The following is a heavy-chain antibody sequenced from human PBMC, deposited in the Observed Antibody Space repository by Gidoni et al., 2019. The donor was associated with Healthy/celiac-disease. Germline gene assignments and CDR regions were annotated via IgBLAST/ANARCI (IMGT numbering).Heavy chain of an antibody. J-gene: IGHJ4*02. CDR1: GFTFISYG. V-gene: IGHV3-30*03. Sequence: QVQLVESGGGVVQPGRSLRLSCAASGFTFISYGMHWVRQAPGKGLEWVAVISYDGSNKYYADSVKGRFTISRDNSKNTLYLQMNSLRAEDTAVYYCAHAPDYYDSSGYFDYWGQGTLVTVSS. D-gene: IGHD3-22*01. CDR2: ISYDGSNK. CDR3: AHAPDYYDSSGYFDY.